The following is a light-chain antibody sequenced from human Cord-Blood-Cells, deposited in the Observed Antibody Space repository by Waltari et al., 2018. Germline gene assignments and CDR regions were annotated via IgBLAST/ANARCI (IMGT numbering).Light chain of an antibody. CDR3: SSYTSSSTLGV. V-gene: IGLV2-14*01. J-gene: IGLJ3*02. Sequence: QSALTQPASVSGSPGQSITNSCTGHSRDVGGYNYVSWYQQHPGKAPKPMIYDVSNRPSGVSNRFAGSKSGNTASLTISGLQAEDEADYYCSSYTSSSTLGVFGGGTKLTVL. CDR1: SRDVGGYNY. CDR2: DVS.